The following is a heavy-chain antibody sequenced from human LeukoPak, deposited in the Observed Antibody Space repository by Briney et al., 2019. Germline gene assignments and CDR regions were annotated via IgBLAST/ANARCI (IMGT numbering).Heavy chain of an antibody. V-gene: IGHV3-23*01. CDR2: ISGSGAYT. D-gene: IGHD2-15*01. J-gene: IGHJ6*03. Sequence: GGSLRLSCAVSGFTFSSYAMSWVRQAPGKGLEWVSTISGSGAYTYYADSVKGRFTISRDNSKNTLYLQMNSLRAEDTAVYYCAKAPSVVVATYYYYMDVWGKGTTVTISS. CDR1: GFTFSSYA. CDR3: AKAPSVVVATYYYYMDV.